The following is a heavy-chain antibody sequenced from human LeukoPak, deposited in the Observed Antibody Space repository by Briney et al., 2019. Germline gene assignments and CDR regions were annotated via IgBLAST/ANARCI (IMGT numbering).Heavy chain of an antibody. D-gene: IGHD3-22*01. J-gene: IGHJ3*02. CDR2: INHSGST. V-gene: IGHV4-34*01. CDR1: GGSFSGYY. Sequence: PSETLSLTCAVYGGSFSGYYWSWIRQPPGKGLEWIGEINHSGSTNYNPSLKSRVTISVDTSKNQFSLQLNSVTPEDTAVYYCARVVGSSGYWVRIDAFDIWGQGTMVTVSS. CDR3: ARVVGSSGYWVRIDAFDI.